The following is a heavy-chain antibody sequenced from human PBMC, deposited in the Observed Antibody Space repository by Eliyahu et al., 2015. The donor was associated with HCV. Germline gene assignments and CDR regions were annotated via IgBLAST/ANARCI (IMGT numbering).Heavy chain of an antibody. Sequence: EVQLLESGGGLVQPGXSLXLSCXXSGVXFSNYAMGWVRQAPGKGXEWVSSISGSGTGTYYADSVKGRFTISRDNSKNTLYLQMNSLRAEDTAVYFCAKDKVWGQGTLVTVSS. CDR2: ISGSGTGT. J-gene: IGHJ4*02. V-gene: IGHV3-23*01. CDR3: AKDKV. CDR1: GVXFSNYA.